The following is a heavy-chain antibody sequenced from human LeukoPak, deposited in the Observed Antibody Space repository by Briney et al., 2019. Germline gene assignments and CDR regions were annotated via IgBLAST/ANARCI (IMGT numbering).Heavy chain of an antibody. CDR2: ISYDGSNK. D-gene: IGHD1-26*01. CDR1: GFTFSSYA. V-gene: IGHV3-30-3*01. J-gene: IGHJ4*02. Sequence: GRSLRLSCAASGFTFSSYAMHWVRQAPGKGLEWVAVISYDGSNKYYADSVKGRFTISRDNSKNTLYLQMNSLRSEDTAVYYCARDEDPPYSGSYYGSANFDYWGQGTLVTVSS. CDR3: ARDEDPPYSGSYYGSANFDY.